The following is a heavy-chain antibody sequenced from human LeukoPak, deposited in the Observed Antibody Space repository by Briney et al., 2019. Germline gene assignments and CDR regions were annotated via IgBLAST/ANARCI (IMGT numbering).Heavy chain of an antibody. CDR2: IRYDGTNK. J-gene: IGHJ4*02. V-gene: IGHV3-30*02. CDR1: GFTFSSYG. CDR3: AKDLGSSGCFDS. Sequence: GGSLRLSCAASGFTFSSYGMHWVRQAPGKGLEWVAFIRYDGTNKYYADSVKGRFTISRDTSKNTLYLQMNSLRTEDTAVYYCAKDLGSSGCFDSWGKGTLVTVSS. D-gene: IGHD6-19*01.